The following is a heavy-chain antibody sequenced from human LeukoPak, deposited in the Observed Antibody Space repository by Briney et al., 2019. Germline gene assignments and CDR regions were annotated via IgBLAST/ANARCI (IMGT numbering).Heavy chain of an antibody. CDR1: GYTFTTYY. J-gene: IGHJ3*02. CDR3: ATKNFGDLYRHDDPFNM. D-gene: IGHD3-10*01. V-gene: IGHV1-46*01. Sequence: ASVKVSCKASGYTFTTYYVHWVRQAPGQGLEWMGIINPSGGSTTYAQKFRGRLTMTRDMSTSTVYMEVSSLKSEDTAVYYCATKNFGDLYRHDDPFNMWGQGTTVTVSS. CDR2: INPSGGST.